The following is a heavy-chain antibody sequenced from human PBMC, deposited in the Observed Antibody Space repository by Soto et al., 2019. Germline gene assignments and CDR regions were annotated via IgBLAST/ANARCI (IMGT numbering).Heavy chain of an antibody. Sequence: PSETLSLTCTVSGGSISSYYWSWIRQPPGKGLEWIGYIYYSGGTNYNPSLKSRVTISVDTSKNQFSLKLSSVTAADTAVYYCARAYYDSSGYPVMFDYWGQGTLVTVSS. CDR2: IYYSGGT. CDR1: GGSISSYY. V-gene: IGHV4-59*01. D-gene: IGHD3-22*01. J-gene: IGHJ4*02. CDR3: ARAYYDSSGYPVMFDY.